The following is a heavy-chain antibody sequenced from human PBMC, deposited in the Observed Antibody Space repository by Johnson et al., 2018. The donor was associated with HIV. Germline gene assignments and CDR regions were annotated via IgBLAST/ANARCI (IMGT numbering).Heavy chain of an antibody. CDR2: ISFDGGTK. CDR1: GLNFSDYS. D-gene: IGHD4-11*01. J-gene: IGHJ3*02. CDR3: AREDDYSNYGSAFDI. Sequence: QVQLVESGGGVVQPGRSMRLSCAASGLNFSDYSMHWVRQAPGKGLEWVAIISFDGGTKYYADSVKGRFSISRDNSKSTLYLQMNSLRAEDTAVYYCAREDDYSNYGSAFDIWGQGTMVTVSS. V-gene: IGHV3-30*04.